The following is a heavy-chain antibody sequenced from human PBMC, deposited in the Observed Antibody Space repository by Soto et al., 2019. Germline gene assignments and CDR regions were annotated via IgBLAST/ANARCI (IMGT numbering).Heavy chain of an antibody. V-gene: IGHV3-21*01. CDR2: ISSSSSYL. CDR3: ARAIAVAGPGSYLDF. D-gene: IGHD6-19*01. CDR1: GFTFSSYS. Sequence: EVQLVESGGGLVKPGGSLRLSCAASGFTFSSYSMNWVRQAPGKGLEWVSSISSSSSYLYYADSVKGRFTISRDNHKNSLYLQRNSLRAEDTAVYYCARAIAVAGPGSYLDFWCHGTLVTVSS. J-gene: IGHJ4*01.